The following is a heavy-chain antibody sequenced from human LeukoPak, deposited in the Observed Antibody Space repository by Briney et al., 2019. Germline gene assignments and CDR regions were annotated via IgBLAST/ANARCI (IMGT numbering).Heavy chain of an antibody. CDR3: ARLRSDDSSGYYYYYYGMDV. CDR2: IYYSGST. V-gene: IGHV4-39*01. CDR1: GGSISSSSYY. Sequence: SENLSLTCTVSGGSISSSSYYWGWIRQPPGKGLEWIGSIYYSGSTYYNPSLKSRVTISVDTSKNQFSLKLSSVTAADTAVYYCARLRSDDSSGYYYYYYGMDVWGQGTTVTVSS. D-gene: IGHD3-22*01. J-gene: IGHJ6*02.